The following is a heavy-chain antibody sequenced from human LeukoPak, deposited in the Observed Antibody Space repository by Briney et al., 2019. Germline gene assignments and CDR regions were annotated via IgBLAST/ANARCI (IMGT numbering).Heavy chain of an antibody. V-gene: IGHV4-4*07. CDR2: IYISGSTSGST. CDR1: NYSIISDYY. Sequence: SETLSLTCTVSNYSIISDYYWGWIRQPAGKGLEWIGRIYISGSTSGSTDYNPSLKSRATMSVDTSRNQFSLKVNSVTAADTAVYYCARFRDYKEAFDMWGQGTMVTVSS. D-gene: IGHD3-10*01. CDR3: ARFRDYKEAFDM. J-gene: IGHJ3*02.